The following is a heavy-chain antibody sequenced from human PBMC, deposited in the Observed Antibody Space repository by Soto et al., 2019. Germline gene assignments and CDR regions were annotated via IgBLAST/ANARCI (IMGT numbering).Heavy chain of an antibody. CDR2: ISSGST. V-gene: IGHV4-34*01. Sequence: PWETLSLTCAVYGGSSSGWYWTWIRQSPVKGLEWIGEISSGSTNYNPSLKSRVTISADMSKNQFSLKLTSVTAADTAIYYCARGPYSRGVGATHPSNWGQGTQVTVSS. D-gene: IGHD1-26*01. CDR1: GGSSSGWY. CDR3: ARGPYSRGVGATHPSN. J-gene: IGHJ4*02.